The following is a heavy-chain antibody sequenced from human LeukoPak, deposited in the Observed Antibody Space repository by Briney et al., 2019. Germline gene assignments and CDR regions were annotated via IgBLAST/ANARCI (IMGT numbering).Heavy chain of an antibody. CDR2: ISGSGGST. J-gene: IGHJ6*03. V-gene: IGHV3-23*01. CDR3: AKWAGYDILTGYYYYYYMDV. Sequence: GGSLRLSCAASGFTFSSYGMSWVRQAPGKGLEWVSAISGSGGSTYYADSVKGRFTISRDNSKNTLYLQMNSLRAEDTAVYYCAKWAGYDILTGYYYYYYMDVWGKGTTVTISS. CDR1: GFTFSSYG. D-gene: IGHD3-9*01.